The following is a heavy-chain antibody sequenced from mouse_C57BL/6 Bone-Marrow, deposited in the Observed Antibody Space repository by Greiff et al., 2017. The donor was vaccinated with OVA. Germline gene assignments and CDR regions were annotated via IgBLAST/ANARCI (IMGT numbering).Heavy chain of an antibody. D-gene: IGHD1-1*01. CDR2: IYPGSGST. V-gene: IGHV1-55*01. J-gene: IGHJ1*03. CDR3: ARRYYGSSWYFDV. CDR1: GYTFTSYW. Sequence: VQLQQPGAELVKPGASVKMSCKASGYTFTSYWITWVKQRPGQGLEWIGDIYPGSGSTNYNEKFTSKATLTVDTSSSTAYMQLSSLTSEDSAVYYGARRYYGSSWYFDVCGTGTTVTVSS.